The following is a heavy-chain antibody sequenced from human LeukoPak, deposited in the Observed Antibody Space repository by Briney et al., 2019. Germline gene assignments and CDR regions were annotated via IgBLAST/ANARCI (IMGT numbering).Heavy chain of an antibody. CDR2: ISAYNGNT. Sequence: ASVKVSCKASGYTFTSYGISWVRQAPGQGLEWMGWISAYNGNTNYAQTLQGRVTMTTDTSTSTAYMELRSLRSDDTAVYYCARGPLYYDFWSGYWGAVDPWGQGTLVTVSS. CDR3: ARGPLYYDFWSGYWGAVDP. D-gene: IGHD3-3*01. CDR1: GYTFTSYG. J-gene: IGHJ5*02. V-gene: IGHV1-18*01.